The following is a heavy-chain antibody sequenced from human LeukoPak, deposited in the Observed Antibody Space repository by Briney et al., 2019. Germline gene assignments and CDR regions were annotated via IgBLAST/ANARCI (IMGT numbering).Heavy chain of an antibody. V-gene: IGHV4-59*08. CDR1: GGSISNLY. Sequence: SETLSLTCTVSGGSISNLYWSWVRQPPGKGLEWIGYIYYSGSTTYNPSLKSRVTISVDTSKNQFSLKLNAVTAADTAVYYCARRTYFDLWGRGTLVTVSS. CDR2: IYYSGST. J-gene: IGHJ2*01. CDR3: ARRTYFDL.